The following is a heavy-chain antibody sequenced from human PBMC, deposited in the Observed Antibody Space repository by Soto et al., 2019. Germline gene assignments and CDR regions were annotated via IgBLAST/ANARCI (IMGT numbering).Heavy chain of an antibody. CDR1: GFTFSSYA. Sequence: GGSLRLSCAASGFTFSSYAMSWVRQAPGKGLEWVSAISGSGGSTYYADSVKGRFTISRDNSKNTLYLQMNSLRAEDTAVYYCAKDQYYDFWSGYYPWFDPWGQGTLVTVSS. V-gene: IGHV3-23*01. J-gene: IGHJ5*02. CDR2: ISGSGGST. D-gene: IGHD3-3*01. CDR3: AKDQYYDFWSGYYPWFDP.